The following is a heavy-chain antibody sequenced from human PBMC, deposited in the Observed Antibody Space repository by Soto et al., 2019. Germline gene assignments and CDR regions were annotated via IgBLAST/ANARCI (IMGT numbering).Heavy chain of an antibody. V-gene: IGHV5-10-1*01. Sequence: PGESLKISCKASGYSFTSYWISWVRQMPGKGLAWMGRIDPSDSYTNYSPSFQGHVTISADKSISTAYLQWSSLKASYTAMYYCALPGWQNSPWGQGTLVTVSS. CDR2: IDPSDSYT. CDR3: ALPGWQNSP. CDR1: GYSFTSYW. D-gene: IGHD2-15*01. J-gene: IGHJ5*02.